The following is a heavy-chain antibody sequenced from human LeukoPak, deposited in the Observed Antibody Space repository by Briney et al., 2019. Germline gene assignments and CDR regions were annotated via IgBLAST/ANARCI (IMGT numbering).Heavy chain of an antibody. D-gene: IGHD1-14*01. J-gene: IGHJ4*02. CDR2: IIPLFGTA. CDR3: VRVPPGTTIYAY. V-gene: IGHV1-69*13. CDR1: GGSFSSYA. Sequence: GASVKVSCKASGGSFSSYAISWVRQAPGQGPEWMGGIIPLFGTANYAQKFQGRVTITADESTSTAYMELRILRSEDTAIYYCVRVPPGTTIYAYWGQGTLVTVSS.